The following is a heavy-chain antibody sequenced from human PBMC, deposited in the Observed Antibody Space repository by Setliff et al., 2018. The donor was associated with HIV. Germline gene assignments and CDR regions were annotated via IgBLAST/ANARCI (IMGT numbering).Heavy chain of an antibody. CDR1: GYTFTNNY. CDR2: MDPNNGHT. CDR3: ARALRGFHGSGTQFYYYLYV. D-gene: IGHD3-10*01. V-gene: IGHV1-8*03. Sequence: ASVKVSCKASGYTFTNNYISWVRQAPGQGLEWMGWMDPNNGHTTYAQNFQGRVTITRDTSVGTAYMELSSLRSEDTAVYYCARALRGFHGSGTQFYYYLYVWGKGTTVTVSS. J-gene: IGHJ6*03.